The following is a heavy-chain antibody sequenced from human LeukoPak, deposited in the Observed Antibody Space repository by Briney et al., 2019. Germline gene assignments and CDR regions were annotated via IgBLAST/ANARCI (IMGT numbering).Heavy chain of an antibody. V-gene: IGHV3-30*04. D-gene: IGHD5-12*01. CDR1: GFTFSSYA. CDR3: ASVDGLDAFAM. Sequence: PGGSLRLSCAASGFTFSSYAMHWVRQAPGKELEWVAVISDDGNNKYYADSVKGRFTISRDNSKNTLYLQMNSLRGEDTAVYYCASVDGLDAFAMWGQGTMVTVSS. J-gene: IGHJ3*02. CDR2: ISDDGNNK.